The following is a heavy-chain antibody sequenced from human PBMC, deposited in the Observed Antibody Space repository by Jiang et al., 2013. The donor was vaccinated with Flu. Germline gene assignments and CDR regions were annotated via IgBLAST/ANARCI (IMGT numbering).Heavy chain of an antibody. Sequence: GLVKPSQTLSLTCAVSGGSISSGGYSWSWIRQPPGKGLEWIGYVYHSGSTYYNPSLKSRVTISVDRSKNQFSLKLSSVTAADTAVYYCARAVVVAATPEWFDPWGQGTLVTVSS. V-gene: IGHV4-30-2*01. J-gene: IGHJ5*02. CDR3: ARAVVVAATPEWFDP. CDR2: VYHSGST. CDR1: GGSISSGGYS. D-gene: IGHD2-15*01.